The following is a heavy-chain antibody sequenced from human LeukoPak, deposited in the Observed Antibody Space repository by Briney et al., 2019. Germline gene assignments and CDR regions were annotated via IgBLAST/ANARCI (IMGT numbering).Heavy chain of an antibody. V-gene: IGHV3-7*02. J-gene: IGHJ4*02. CDR2: IKQDGSEK. D-gene: IGHD6-13*01. CDR1: GFTFSSYW. Sequence: GGSLRLSCAASGFTFSSYWMSWVRQAPGKGLEWVANIKQDGSEKYYVDSVKGRFTISRENAKNSLYLQMNSLTAGDTAVYYCARAYSSTWYDSPLDYWGQGTLVTVSS. CDR3: ARAYSSTWYDSPLDY.